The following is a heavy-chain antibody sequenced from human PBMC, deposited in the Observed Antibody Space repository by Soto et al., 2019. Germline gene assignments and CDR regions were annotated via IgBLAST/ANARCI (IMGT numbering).Heavy chain of an antibody. CDR1: GYTLTTYD. V-gene: IGHV1-3*01. J-gene: IGHJ4*02. Sequence: QVQLVQSGAEVKKPGASVKGSCKASGYTLTTYDIFWVRQAPGQWPEWMGWISAGSGDTKYSQTLQGRVTITWDTSANTVYMELSSLRFDDTAVYYCTRNGGGLDYWGQGTLVTVSS. D-gene: IGHD3-16*01. CDR2: ISAGSGDT. CDR3: TRNGGGLDY.